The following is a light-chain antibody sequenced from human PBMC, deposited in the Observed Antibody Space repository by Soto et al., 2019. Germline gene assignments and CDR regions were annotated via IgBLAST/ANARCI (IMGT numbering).Light chain of an antibody. J-gene: IGLJ1*01. CDR2: GVS. CDR1: SSDVGAYKY. Sequence: QSALTQPASVSGSPGQSITISCTGTSSDVGAYKYVSWYQQHPGKVPKLIIYGVSNRPSGVSNRFSGSKSGNTAFLTISGLQPEDEADYYCSSYAGSNNLYVFGTGTKVTVL. CDR3: SSYAGSNNLYV. V-gene: IGLV2-14*03.